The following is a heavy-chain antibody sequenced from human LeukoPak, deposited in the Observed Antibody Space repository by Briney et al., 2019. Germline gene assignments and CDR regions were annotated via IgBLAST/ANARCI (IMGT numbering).Heavy chain of an antibody. D-gene: IGHD2-2*01. CDR3: ARDGTHYCSSTSFYISEGWFDP. CDR2: IYYSGST. CDR1: GGSISSYY. V-gene: IGHV4-59*01. J-gene: IGHJ5*02. Sequence: SETLSLTCTVSGGSISSYYWSWIRQPPGKGLEWVGYIYYSGSTNYNPSLKSRVTISVDKSKNQFSLKLSSVTAADTAVYYCARDGTHYCSSTSFYISEGWFDPWGQGTLVTVSS.